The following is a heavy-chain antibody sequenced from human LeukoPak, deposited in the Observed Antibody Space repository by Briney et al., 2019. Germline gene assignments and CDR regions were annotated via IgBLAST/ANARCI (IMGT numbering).Heavy chain of an antibody. J-gene: IGHJ4*02. D-gene: IGHD3-10*01. CDR2: INPNSGGT. CDR3: ARQVRWFGELLFEY. CDR1: GYTLTGYY. Sequence: ASVKVSCKASGYTLTGYYMHWVRQAPGQGLEWMGWINPNSGGTNYAQKFQGRVTMTRDTSISTAYMELSRLRSDDTAVYYCARQVRWFGELLFEYWGQGTLVTVSS. V-gene: IGHV1-2*02.